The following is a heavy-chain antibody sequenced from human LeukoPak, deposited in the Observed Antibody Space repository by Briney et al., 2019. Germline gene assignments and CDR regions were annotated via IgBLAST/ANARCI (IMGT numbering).Heavy chain of an antibody. CDR2: ISGTTGYT. CDR3: ARETSPNSGNYAY. V-gene: IGHV3-11*06. CDR1: GSSVSDYY. J-gene: IGHJ4*02. D-gene: IGHD1-26*01. Sequence: KPGGSLRLSCAASGSSVSDYYMSWIRQTPGKGLEWVSYISGTTGYTNSADSVKGRFTISRDNARNSLYLQMNSLSAEDTAVYYCARETSPNSGNYAYWGQGTLVTVSS.